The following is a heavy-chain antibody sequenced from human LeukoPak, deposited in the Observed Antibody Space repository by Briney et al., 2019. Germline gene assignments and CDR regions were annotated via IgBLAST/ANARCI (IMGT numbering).Heavy chain of an antibody. CDR3: VRNWGYDSSGYWQKYFDS. V-gene: IGHV3-21*01. CDR2: ISSRSNSI. D-gene: IGHD3-22*01. CDR1: GFTFNNYN. Sequence: GGSLRLSCAASGFTFNNYNMNWVRQAPGKGLEWVSSISSRSNSIYYADSVKGRFTISRDNAKNTLHLQMNSLRAEDTAVYYCVRNWGYDSSGYWQKYFDSWGQGTLVTVSS. J-gene: IGHJ4*02.